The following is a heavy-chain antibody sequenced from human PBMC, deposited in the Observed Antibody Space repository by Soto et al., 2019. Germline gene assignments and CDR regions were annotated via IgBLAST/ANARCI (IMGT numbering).Heavy chain of an antibody. V-gene: IGHV3-21*01. CDR3: ARGVRRALDFYYYYGMDV. J-gene: IGHJ6*02. CDR1: GFTFSSYS. Sequence: GGSLRLSCAASGFTFSSYSMNWVRQAPGKGLEWVSSISSSSSYIYYADPVKGRFTISRDNAKNSLYLQMNSLRAEDTAVYYCARGVRRALDFYYYYGMDVWGQGTTVTVSS. CDR2: ISSSSSYI. D-gene: IGHD1-1*01.